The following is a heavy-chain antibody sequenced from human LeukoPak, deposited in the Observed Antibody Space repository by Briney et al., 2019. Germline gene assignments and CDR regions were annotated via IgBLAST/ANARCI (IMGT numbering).Heavy chain of an antibody. Sequence: PSETLSLTCTVSGYFISSGYYWSWIRQPPGKGLEWIGEIHHSGSTNYNPSLKSRVTISVDTSKNQFSLKLSSVTAADTAVYYCARSRGWLQSHPLGYWGQGTLVTVSS. V-gene: IGHV4-38-2*02. CDR3: ARSRGWLQSHPLGY. D-gene: IGHD5-24*01. J-gene: IGHJ4*02. CDR2: IHHSGST. CDR1: GYFISSGYY.